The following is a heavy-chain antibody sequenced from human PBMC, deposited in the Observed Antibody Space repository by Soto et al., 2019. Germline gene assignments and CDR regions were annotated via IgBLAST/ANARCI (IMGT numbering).Heavy chain of an antibody. J-gene: IGHJ4*02. CDR2: ISGSSDHT. CDR3: AKATYSSGWRYYFDF. V-gene: IGHV3-23*01. Sequence: GVSLRLSCAASGFTFSNEALSWVRQAPGKGLEWISAISGSSDHTFYADSVKGRFTISRDNSKSTLYLQVNSLRAEDTAVYYCAKATYSSGWRYYFDFWGQGTQVTVSS. CDR1: GFTFSNEA. D-gene: IGHD6-19*01.